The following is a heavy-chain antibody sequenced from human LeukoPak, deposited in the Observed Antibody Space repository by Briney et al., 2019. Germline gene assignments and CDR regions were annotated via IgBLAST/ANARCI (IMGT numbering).Heavy chain of an antibody. V-gene: IGHV3-23*01. J-gene: IGHJ4*02. Sequence: GGSLRLSCAASRFTFDTYAMSWVRQAPGKGLEWVSTISGSGGSTYYADSVKGRFTISRDNSKNTLYLQMNSLRAEDTAVYYCAKDLGYLATKLGGDYWGQGTLVTVSS. CDR2: ISGSGGST. CDR3: AKDLGYLATKLGGDY. CDR1: RFTFDTYA. D-gene: IGHD5-12*01.